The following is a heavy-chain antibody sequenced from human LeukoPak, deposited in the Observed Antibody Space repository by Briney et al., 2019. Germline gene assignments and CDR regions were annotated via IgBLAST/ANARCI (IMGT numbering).Heavy chain of an antibody. CDR2: IYYSGST. Sequence: SETLSLTCTVSGGSISSYHWSWIRQPPGKGLEWIGYIYYSGSTNYNPSLKSRVTISVDTSKNQFSLKLSSVTAADTAVYYCARAPIPGWFDPWGQGTLVTVSS. D-gene: IGHD2-21*01. CDR3: ARAPIPGWFDP. CDR1: GGSISSYH. J-gene: IGHJ5*02. V-gene: IGHV4-59*01.